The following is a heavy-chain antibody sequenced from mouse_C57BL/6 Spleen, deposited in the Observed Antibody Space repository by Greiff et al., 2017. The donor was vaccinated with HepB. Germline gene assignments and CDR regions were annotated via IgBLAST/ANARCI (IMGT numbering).Heavy chain of an antibody. CDR2: INPSSGYT. D-gene: IGHD2-4*01. J-gene: IGHJ1*03. CDR3: ARDYYDYDEYFDV. V-gene: IGHV1-4*01. Sequence: VKLVESGAELARPGASVKMSCKASGYTFTSYTMHWVKQRPGQGLEWIGYINPSSGYTKYNQKFKDKATLTADKSSSTAYMQLSSLTSEDSAVYYCARDYYDYDEYFDVWGTGTTVTVSS. CDR1: GYTFTSYT.